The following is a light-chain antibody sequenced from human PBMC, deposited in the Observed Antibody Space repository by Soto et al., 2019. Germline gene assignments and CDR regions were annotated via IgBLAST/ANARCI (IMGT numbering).Light chain of an antibody. CDR3: ATWDDRLSGLV. V-gene: IGLV1-51*01. J-gene: IGLJ2*01. CDR1: SSNIGNNY. Sequence: QSVLTQPPSVSATPGQKVTISCSGSSSNIGNNYVSWYQQFPGAAPKLLIYDNYWRPSGIPDRFSASKSGTSATLGITGLQTGDEADYYCATWDDRLSGLVFGRGTKVTVL. CDR2: DNY.